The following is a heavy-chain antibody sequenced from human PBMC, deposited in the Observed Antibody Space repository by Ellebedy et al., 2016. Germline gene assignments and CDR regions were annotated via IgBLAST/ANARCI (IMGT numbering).Heavy chain of an antibody. D-gene: IGHD2-2*01. J-gene: IGHJ6*03. CDR1: GGSFSGYY. CDR2: INHSGST. V-gene: IGHV4-34*01. Sequence: SETLSLXCAVYGGSFSGYYWSWIRQPPGKGLEWIGEINHSGSTNYNPSLKSRVTISVDTSKNQFSLKLSSVTAADTAVYYCARGSNVAVVPAKTRAVSYYYMDVWGKGTTVTVSS. CDR3: ARGSNVAVVPAKTRAVSYYYMDV.